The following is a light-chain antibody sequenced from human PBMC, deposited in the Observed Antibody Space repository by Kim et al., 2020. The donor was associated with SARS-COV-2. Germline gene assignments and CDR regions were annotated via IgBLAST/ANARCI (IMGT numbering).Light chain of an antibody. CDR1: SLRSYY. Sequence: SSELTQDPAVSVALGQTVRITCQGDSLRSYYASWYQQKPGQAPVLVIYGKNNRPSGIPDRFSGSSSGNTASLTITGAQAEDEADYYCNSRDSRGNPRLVF. J-gene: IGLJ3*02. CDR2: GKN. CDR3: NSRDSRGNPRLV. V-gene: IGLV3-19*01.